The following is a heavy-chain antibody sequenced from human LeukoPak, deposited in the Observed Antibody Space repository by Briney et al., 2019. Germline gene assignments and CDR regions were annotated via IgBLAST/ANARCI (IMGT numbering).Heavy chain of an antibody. CDR3: AGLVGRYSSGLYYYYFDY. J-gene: IGHJ4*02. V-gene: IGHV4-4*02. CDR2: MYLSGTT. Sequence: PSGTLSLTCTFSGDSINSLDLWGWVRQPPGKGLEWIGEMYLSGTTHSNPSVKSRVTISIDKSKNQFFLNLSSVTAADTAVYYCAGLVGRYSSGLYYYYFDYWGQGTLVTVSS. CDR1: GDSINSLDL. D-gene: IGHD3-22*01.